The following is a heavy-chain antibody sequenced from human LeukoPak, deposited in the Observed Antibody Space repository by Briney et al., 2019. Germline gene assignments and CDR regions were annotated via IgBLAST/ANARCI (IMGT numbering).Heavy chain of an antibody. V-gene: IGHV3-21*01. CDR3: ASSNYDSSGYYYAFGAFDI. J-gene: IGHJ3*02. CDR1: GFTFSSYS. CDR2: ISSSSSYI. D-gene: IGHD3-22*01. Sequence: GGSLRLSCAASGFTFSSYSMNWVRQAPGKGLEWVSSISSSSSYIYYADSVKGRFTISRDNAKNSLYLQMNSLRAEDTAVYYCASSNYDSSGYYYAFGAFDIWGQGTMVTVSS.